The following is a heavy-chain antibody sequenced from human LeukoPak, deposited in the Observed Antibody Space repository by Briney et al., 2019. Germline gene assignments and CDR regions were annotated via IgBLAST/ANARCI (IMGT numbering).Heavy chain of an antibody. J-gene: IGHJ4*02. CDR2: ISGSGGSA. CDR1: GFPFSTYA. D-gene: IGHD3-3*01. V-gene: IGHV3-23*01. Sequence: PGGSLRLSCAASGFPFSTYAMSWVRQAPGKGLEWVSAISGSGGSAYYADSVKGRFTISRDNSKNTLYLQMNSLRAEDTAVYYCAKPRSAFWSGYYIVGGGGYFDYWGQGTLVTVSS. CDR3: AKPRSAFWSGYYIVGGGGYFDY.